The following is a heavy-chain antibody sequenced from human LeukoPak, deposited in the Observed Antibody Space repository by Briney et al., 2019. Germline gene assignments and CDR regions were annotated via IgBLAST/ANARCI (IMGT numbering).Heavy chain of an antibody. J-gene: IGHJ4*02. V-gene: IGHV3-23*01. CDR3: AKLSWSSSGLKDY. D-gene: IGHD6-19*01. CDR1: GFTFSSSV. Sequence: PGGSLRLSCAASGFTFSSSVMSCVRQAPGKGLEWVSAISGSGGSTHYADSVRGRFTISRDNSKNTLYLQMNSLRAEDTAVYYCAKLSWSSSGLKDYWGQGTLVSVSS. CDR2: ISGSGGST.